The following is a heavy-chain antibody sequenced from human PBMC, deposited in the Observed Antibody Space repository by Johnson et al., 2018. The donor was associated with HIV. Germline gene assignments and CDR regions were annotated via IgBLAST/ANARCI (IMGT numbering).Heavy chain of an antibody. CDR3: ARDRTLTAYDAFDI. CDR1: GFIVSSNY. D-gene: IGHD2-21*02. V-gene: IGHV3-66*01. J-gene: IGHJ3*02. Sequence: VQLVESGGGLVQPGGSLRLSCAASGFIVSSNYMSWVRQAPGKGLEWVSLIYSGGNTYYADSVKGRYTISRDSFKNTLYLQMNILRVEDTAVYSCARDRTLTAYDAFDIWGQGTLVTVSS. CDR2: IYSGGNT.